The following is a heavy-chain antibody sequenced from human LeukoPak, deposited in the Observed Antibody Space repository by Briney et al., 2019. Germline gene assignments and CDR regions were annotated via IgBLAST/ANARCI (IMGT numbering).Heavy chain of an antibody. J-gene: IGHJ4*02. CDR1: GDSVSSNSAA. CDR3: ARDSSAMFDY. V-gene: IGHV6-1*01. CDR2: TYYRSKWSN. D-gene: IGHD2-2*01. Sequence: SQTLSLTCAISGDSVSSNSAAWNWIRQSPSRGLEWLGRTYYRSKWSNDYAISMKGRIAINPDTSENQFSLQMNSVTPEDTAVYYCARDSSAMFDYWGQGTLVAVSS.